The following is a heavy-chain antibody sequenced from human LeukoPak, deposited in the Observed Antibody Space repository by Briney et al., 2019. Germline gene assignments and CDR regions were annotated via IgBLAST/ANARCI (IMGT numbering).Heavy chain of an antibody. J-gene: IGHJ4*02. CDR2: IYTSGST. V-gene: IGHV4-4*07. Sequence: PSETLSLTCTVSGGSISSYYCSWIRQPAGKGLEWIGRIYTSGSTNYNPSLKSRVTMSVDTSKNQFSLKLSSVTAADTAVYYCARDSGIAAASYFDYWGQGTLVTVSS. CDR3: ARDSGIAAASYFDY. CDR1: GGSISSYY. D-gene: IGHD6-13*01.